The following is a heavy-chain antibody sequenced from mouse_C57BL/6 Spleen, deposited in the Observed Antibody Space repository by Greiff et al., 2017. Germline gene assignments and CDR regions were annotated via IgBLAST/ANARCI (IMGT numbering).Heavy chain of an antibody. CDR1: GYTFTDYY. Sequence: QVQLQQSGAELVRPGASVKLSCKASGYTFTDYYISWVKQRPGQGLEWIARIYPGSGNTYYNEKFKGKATLTAEKSSSTAYMQLSSLTSEDSAVYFGARGRGMDYWGQGASVTVSA. J-gene: IGHJ4*01. CDR2: IYPGSGNT. V-gene: IGHV1-76*01. CDR3: ARGRGMDY.